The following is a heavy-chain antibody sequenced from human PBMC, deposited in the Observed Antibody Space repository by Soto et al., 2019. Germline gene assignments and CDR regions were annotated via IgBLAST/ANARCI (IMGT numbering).Heavy chain of an antibody. D-gene: IGHD6-13*01. CDR2: INRDGSSI. Sequence: PGGSLILSCAASGFTFSSYLMHWARPAPGKGLVWVSRINRDGSSINYADSARGRVTISRDNAKNTLYLQVNGLRAEDTAVYYCAREIATTGEYYFDYWGQGILVTVSS. CDR1: GFTFSSYL. CDR3: AREIATTGEYYFDY. V-gene: IGHV3-74*01. J-gene: IGHJ4*02.